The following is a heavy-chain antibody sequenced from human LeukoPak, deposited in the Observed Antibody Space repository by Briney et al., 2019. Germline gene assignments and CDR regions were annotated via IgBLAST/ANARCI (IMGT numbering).Heavy chain of an antibody. Sequence: GASVKVSCKASGYTFTSYYMHWVRQAPGQGLEWMGIINPSGGSTSYAQKFQGRVTMTRDTSISTAYMELSRLRSDDTAVYYCATSDWLGAFDIWGQGTMVTVSS. CDR1: GYTFTSYY. D-gene: IGHD3-9*01. J-gene: IGHJ3*02. CDR2: INPSGGST. V-gene: IGHV1-46*01. CDR3: ATSDWLGAFDI.